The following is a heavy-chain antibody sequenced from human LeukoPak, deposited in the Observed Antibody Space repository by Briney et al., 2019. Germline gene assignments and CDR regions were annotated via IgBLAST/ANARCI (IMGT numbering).Heavy chain of an antibody. CDR2: ISGSGGST. J-gene: IGHJ3*02. CDR3: AKDHIVVVPAARSEAFDI. CDR1: GFTFSSSA. Sequence: GGSLRLSCAASGFTFSSSAMSWVRQAPGKGLEWVSAISGSGGSTYYADSVKGRFTISRDNSKNTLYLQMNSLRAEDTAVYYCAKDHIVVVPAARSEAFDIWGQGTMVTVSS. V-gene: IGHV3-23*01. D-gene: IGHD2-2*01.